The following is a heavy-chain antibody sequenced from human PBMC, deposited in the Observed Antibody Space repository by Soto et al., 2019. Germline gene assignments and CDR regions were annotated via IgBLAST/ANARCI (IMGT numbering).Heavy chain of an antibody. V-gene: IGHV1-46*01. CDR2: INPSGGST. D-gene: IGHD3-22*01. Sequence: ASVKVSCKASGYTFTSYYMHWVRQAPGQGLEWMGIINPSGGSTSYAQKFQGRVTMTRDTSTSTVYMELCSLRSEDTAVYYCARDLTSYYDSSGYYESGYFDYWGQGTLVTVSS. CDR1: GYTFTSYY. J-gene: IGHJ4*02. CDR3: ARDLTSYYDSSGYYESGYFDY.